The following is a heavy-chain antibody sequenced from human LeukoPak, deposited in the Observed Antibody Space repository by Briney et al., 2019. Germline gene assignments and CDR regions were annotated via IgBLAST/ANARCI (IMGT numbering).Heavy chain of an antibody. CDR3: VRLPLVRDVFRGDY. CDR1: GGSISSGGYY. CDR2: IYHSGST. J-gene: IGHJ4*02. Sequence: SQTLSLTCTVSGGSISSGGYYWSWIRQPPGKGLEWIGYIYHSGSTYYNPSLKSRVTISVDRSKNQFSLKLSSVTAADTAVYYCVRLPLVRDVFRGDYWGQGTLVTVSS. D-gene: IGHD3-16*01. V-gene: IGHV4-30-2*01.